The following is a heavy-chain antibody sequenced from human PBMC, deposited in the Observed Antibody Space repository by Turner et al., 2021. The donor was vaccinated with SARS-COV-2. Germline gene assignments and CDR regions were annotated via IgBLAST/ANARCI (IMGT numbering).Heavy chain of an antibody. J-gene: IGHJ5*02. D-gene: IGHD6-19*01. CDR2: IYYGGST. V-gene: IGHV4-39*01. CDR1: GGSISSNGYY. CDR3: SRRGLEVAAT. Sequence: QLQLQESGPGLVKPSETLSLTCTVPGGSISSNGYYWGWVRQPPGKGLEWIGSIYYGGSTYFNPSLKRRAPISADMAKNQFALELASLARADAGVYVCSRRGLEVAATWGQGTLVTVSS.